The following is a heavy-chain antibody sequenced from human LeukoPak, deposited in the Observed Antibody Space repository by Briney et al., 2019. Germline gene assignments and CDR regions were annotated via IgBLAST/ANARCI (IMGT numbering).Heavy chain of an antibody. CDR2: IYTSGST. CDR1: GGSISSYY. V-gene: IGHV4-4*07. D-gene: IGHD6-13*01. J-gene: IGHJ4*02. Sequence: SGTLSLTCTVSGGSISSYYWSWIRQPAGKGLEWIGRIYTSGSTNYNPSLKSRVTMSVDTSKNQFSLKLSSVTAADTAVYYCARDFHGISSSWYGTGDYWGQGTLVTVSS. CDR3: ARDFHGISSSWYGTGDY.